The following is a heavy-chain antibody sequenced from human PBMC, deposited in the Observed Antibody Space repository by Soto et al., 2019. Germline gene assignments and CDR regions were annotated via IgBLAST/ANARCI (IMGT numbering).Heavy chain of an antibody. CDR1: RFTFSTYA. D-gene: IGHD6-6*01. J-gene: IGHJ4*02. Sequence: VGSLRLSCAASRFTFSTYAMSWVRQAPGKGLEWVSAISGSGGSTYYADSVKGRFSVSRDNSKNTLYLQMNSLRAEDTAIYYCAKDSSSSFFDYWGQGTLVTVSS. CDR2: ISGSGGST. CDR3: AKDSSSSFFDY. V-gene: IGHV3-23*01.